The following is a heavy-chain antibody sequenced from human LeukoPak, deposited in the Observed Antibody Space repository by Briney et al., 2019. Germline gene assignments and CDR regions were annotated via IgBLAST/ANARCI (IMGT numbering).Heavy chain of an antibody. D-gene: IGHD5-18*01. CDR3: ARGKRGYSYANDY. J-gene: IGHJ4*02. CDR2: INHSGGT. Sequence: SETLSLTCAVYGGSFSGYYWSWIRQPPGKGLEWIGEINHSGGTNYNPSLKSRVTISVDTSKNQFSLKLSSVTAADTAVYYCARGKRGYSYANDYWGQGTLVTVSS. V-gene: IGHV4-34*01. CDR1: GGSFSGYY.